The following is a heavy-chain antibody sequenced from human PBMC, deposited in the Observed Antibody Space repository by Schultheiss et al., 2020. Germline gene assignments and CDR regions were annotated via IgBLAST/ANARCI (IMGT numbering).Heavy chain of an antibody. Sequence: SETLSLTCAVYGGSFSGYYWSWIRQPPGKGLEWIGEINHSGSTNYNPSLKSRVTISVDRSKNQFSLKLSSVTAADTAVYYCARVVAATRYETPYGMDVWGQGTTVTVYS. CDR1: GGSFSGYY. V-gene: IGHV4-34*01. CDR2: INHSGST. D-gene: IGHD2-15*01. J-gene: IGHJ6*02. CDR3: ARVVAATRYETPYGMDV.